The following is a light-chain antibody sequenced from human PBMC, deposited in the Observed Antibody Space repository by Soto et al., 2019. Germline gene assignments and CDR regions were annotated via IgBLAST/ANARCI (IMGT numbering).Light chain of an antibody. CDR1: QSVSSRY. CDR3: QQYGSSPTT. Sequence: EIVLTQSPGTLSLSPGERATLSCRGSQSVSSRYLAWYQQKPGQAPRLLIYGATSRATGIPDRISGSGSGTDFTLTISRLEPEDFAVYYCQQYGSSPTTFGQGTKVEIK. V-gene: IGKV3-20*01. CDR2: GAT. J-gene: IGKJ1*01.